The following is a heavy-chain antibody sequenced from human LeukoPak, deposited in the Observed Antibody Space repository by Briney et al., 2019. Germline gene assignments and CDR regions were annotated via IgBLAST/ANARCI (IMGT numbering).Heavy chain of an antibody. CDR2: INHSGST. CDR1: GGSFSGYY. CDR3: ARAIAARLPGLYFDH. D-gene: IGHD6-6*01. Sequence: SETLSLTCAVYGGSFSGYYWSWIRQPPGKGLEWIGEINHSGSTNYNPSLKSRVTISVDTPKNQFSLKLNSVTAADTAVYYCARAIAARLPGLYFDHWGQGTLVTVSS. V-gene: IGHV4-34*01. J-gene: IGHJ4*02.